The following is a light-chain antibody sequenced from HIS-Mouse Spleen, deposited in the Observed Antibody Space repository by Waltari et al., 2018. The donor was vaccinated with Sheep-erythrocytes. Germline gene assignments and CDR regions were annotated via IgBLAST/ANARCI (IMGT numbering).Light chain of an antibody. V-gene: IGKV1-39*01. CDR3: QQSYSTPQFT. CDR2: AAS. J-gene: IGKJ3*01. CDR1: QSISSD. Sequence: DIQMTQSPSSLSASVGDRVTITGRASQSISSDLNWFQQKPGKAPKLLIYAASSVQSGVPSRYSGSGAGTDFTLTISSLQPQDFATYYCQQSYSTPQFTFGPGTKVDIK.